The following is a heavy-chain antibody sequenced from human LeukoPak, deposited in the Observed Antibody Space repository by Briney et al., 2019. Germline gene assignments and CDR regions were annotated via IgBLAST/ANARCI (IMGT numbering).Heavy chain of an antibody. CDR3: AKWSRSSGWYAVHYFDY. CDR2: ISSSSSYI. CDR1: GFTFSSYS. D-gene: IGHD6-19*01. V-gene: IGHV3-21*01. J-gene: IGHJ4*02. Sequence: GGSLRLSCAASGFTFSSYSMNWVRQAPGKGLESVSSISSSSSYIYYADSVKGRFTISRDNAKNSLYLQMNSLRAEDTAVYYCAKWSRSSGWYAVHYFDYWGQGTLVTVSS.